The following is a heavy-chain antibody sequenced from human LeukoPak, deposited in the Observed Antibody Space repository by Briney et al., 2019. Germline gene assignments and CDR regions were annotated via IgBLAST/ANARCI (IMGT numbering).Heavy chain of an antibody. D-gene: IGHD6-19*01. CDR2: INPSDGSI. CDR1: GYTFINYF. Sequence: ASVKVSCKASGYTFINYFMHWVRQAPGQGLEWMGIINPSDGSISYAQKFQGRVTMTRDTSTSRVYMELSSLRSEDTAVYYCARASAHRGIAVAGVYWYFDLWGRGTLVTVSS. CDR3: ARASAHRGIAVAGVYWYFDL. J-gene: IGHJ2*01. V-gene: IGHV1-46*01.